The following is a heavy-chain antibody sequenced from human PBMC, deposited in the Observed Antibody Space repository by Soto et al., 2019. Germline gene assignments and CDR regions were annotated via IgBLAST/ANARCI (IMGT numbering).Heavy chain of an antibody. J-gene: IGHJ4*02. D-gene: IGHD3-3*01. CDR2: ITDSDDKT. CDR3: AKNRYDFWSGSDY. V-gene: IGHV3-23*01. CDR1: GFTFSSYA. Sequence: GGSLRLSCAASGFTFSSYAMTWVRQAPGKGLEWVSGITDSDDKTFYADSVKGRFTISRDNSKNTLYLQMNSLRAEDTAVYYCAKNRYDFWSGSDYWGQGTVVTVYS.